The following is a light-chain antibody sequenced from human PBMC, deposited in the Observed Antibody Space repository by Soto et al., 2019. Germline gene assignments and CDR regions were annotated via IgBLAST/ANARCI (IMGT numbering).Light chain of an antibody. CDR3: QQRSNWPPGT. CDR2: DAS. J-gene: IGKJ4*01. Sequence: IVMTQSPATLSLSPGDRAALSCRASQFVSSNYLSWYQQKPGQAPRLLIYDASNRATGIPARFSGSGSGTDFTLTISSLEPEDFAVYYCQQRSNWPPGTFGGGTKVDIK. V-gene: IGKV3-11*01. CDR1: QFVSSNY.